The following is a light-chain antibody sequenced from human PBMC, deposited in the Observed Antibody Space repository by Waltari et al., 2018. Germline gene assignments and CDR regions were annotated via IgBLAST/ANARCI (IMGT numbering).Light chain of an antibody. CDR2: GKN. CDR1: SLRSYY. CDR3: NSRDSSGNHLV. J-gene: IGLJ3*02. V-gene: IGLV3-19*01. Sequence: SSELTQDPAVSVAFGQTVRITCQGDSLRSYYASWYQQKPGQAPVLVIYGKNNRPSGIPDRFSASSSGNTASLTIPGAQAEDEADYYCNSRDSSGNHLVFGGGTKLTVL.